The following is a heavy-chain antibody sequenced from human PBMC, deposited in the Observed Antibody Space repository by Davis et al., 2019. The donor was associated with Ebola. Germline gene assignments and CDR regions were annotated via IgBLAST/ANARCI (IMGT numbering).Heavy chain of an antibody. J-gene: IGHJ4*02. CDR1: GGSISSSSYY. Sequence: PGGSLRLSCTVSGGSISSSSYYWGWIRQPPGKGLEWIGSIYYSGSTYYNPSLKSRVTISVDTSKNQFSLKLSSVTAADTAVYYCARHKIDYGDLADYWGQGTLVTVSS. D-gene: IGHD4-17*01. CDR2: IYYSGST. V-gene: IGHV4-39*01. CDR3: ARHKIDYGDLADY.